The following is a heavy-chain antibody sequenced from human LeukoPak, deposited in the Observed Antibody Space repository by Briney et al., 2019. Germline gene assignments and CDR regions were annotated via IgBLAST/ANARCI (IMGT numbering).Heavy chain of an antibody. J-gene: IGHJ4*02. CDR2: ISSSSSYI. Sequence: GGSRRLSCAASGFTFSSYSMNWVRRAPGKGLEWVSSISSSSSYIYYADSVKGRFTISRDNAKNSLYLQMNSLRAEDTAVYYCASTSSGGSTPWGQGTLVTVSS. D-gene: IGHD2-2*01. CDR1: GFTFSSYS. V-gene: IGHV3-21*01. CDR3: ASTSSGGSTP.